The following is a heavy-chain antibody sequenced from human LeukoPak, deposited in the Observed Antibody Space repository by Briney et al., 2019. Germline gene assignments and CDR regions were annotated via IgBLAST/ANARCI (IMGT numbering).Heavy chain of an antibody. CDR2: ISWNSGSI. D-gene: IGHD6-19*01. Sequence: GGSLRLSCVASGFTFDDYAMHWVRQAPGKGLEWVSGISWNSGSIGYADSVKGRFTISRDNAKNSLYLQMNSLRAEDTALYYCAKDTGSSGRYSTRYFDLWGRGTLVTVSS. CDR1: GFTFDDYA. J-gene: IGHJ2*01. V-gene: IGHV3-9*01. CDR3: AKDTGSSGRYSTRYFDL.